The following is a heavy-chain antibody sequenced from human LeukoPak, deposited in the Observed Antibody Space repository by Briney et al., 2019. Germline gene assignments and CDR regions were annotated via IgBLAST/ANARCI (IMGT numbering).Heavy chain of an antibody. D-gene: IGHD1-1*01. J-gene: IGHJ1*01. CDR3: ARDCCTSKWYND. Sequence: GKXXXWIGTIHSGSTFYNPSLKSRVTISVDTSENQFSLNLSSVTAADTAVYFCARDCCTSKWYNDWGQGXXV. CDR2: IHSGST. V-gene: IGHV4-38-2*02.